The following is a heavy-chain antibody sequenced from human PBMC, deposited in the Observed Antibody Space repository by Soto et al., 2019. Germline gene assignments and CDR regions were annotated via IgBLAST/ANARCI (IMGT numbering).Heavy chain of an antibody. D-gene: IGHD6-13*01. CDR3: ARASYSSSYFDY. CDR2: LYYGGST. Sequence: SETLSLTCSVSGGSITSDDSFWGWVRQSPGKGLEWTGSLYYGGSTNSNPSLKSRVTISVDTSKNQFSLKLSAVTAADTDVYYCARASYSSSYFDYWGQGNLVTVSS. V-gene: IGHV4-39*07. CDR1: GGSITSDDSF. J-gene: IGHJ4*02.